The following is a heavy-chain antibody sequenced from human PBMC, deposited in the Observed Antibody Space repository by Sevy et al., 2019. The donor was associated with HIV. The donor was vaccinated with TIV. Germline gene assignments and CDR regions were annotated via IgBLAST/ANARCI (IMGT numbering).Heavy chain of an antibody. CDR2: IKQDGRDK. D-gene: IGHD1-26*01. V-gene: IGHV3-7*01. CDR1: GFTLSNYW. Sequence: GGSLRLSCAASGFTLSNYWMSWVRQAPGKGLEWVANIKQDGRDKYQLASVKGRFTISRDKAKNSLYLQMNSLRAEDTAVYYCARDLVSGSYDENDWGQGTLVTVSS. CDR3: ARDLVSGSYDEND. J-gene: IGHJ4*02.